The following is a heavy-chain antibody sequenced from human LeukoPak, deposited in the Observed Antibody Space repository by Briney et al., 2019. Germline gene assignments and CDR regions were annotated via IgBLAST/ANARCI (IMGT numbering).Heavy chain of an antibody. J-gene: IGHJ4*02. CDR1: GFTFSSYG. V-gene: IGHV3-30*03. CDR2: ISYDGSNK. D-gene: IGHD6-19*01. CDR3: AIDREAVAGDY. Sequence: GRSLRLSCAASGFTFSSYGMHWVRQAPGKGLEWVAVISYDGSNKYYADSVKGHFTISRDNSKNTLYLQMNSLRAEDTAVYYCAIDREAVAGDYWGQGTLGTVSS.